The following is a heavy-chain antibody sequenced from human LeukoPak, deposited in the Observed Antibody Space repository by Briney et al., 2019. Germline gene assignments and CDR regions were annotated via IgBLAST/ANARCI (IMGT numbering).Heavy chain of an antibody. D-gene: IGHD4-17*01. J-gene: IGHJ4*02. V-gene: IGHV3-23*01. CDR2: ISGSGSDT. Sequence: GGSLRLSCAASGFTFSRFAMSWVRQAPGRGLEWVSAISGSGSDTYYADSVEGRFTVSRDNSKNTLYLQMNSLRAEDTALYYCAKDRYGDYSFESWGQGTLVTVSS. CDR3: AKDRYGDYSFES. CDR1: GFTFSRFA.